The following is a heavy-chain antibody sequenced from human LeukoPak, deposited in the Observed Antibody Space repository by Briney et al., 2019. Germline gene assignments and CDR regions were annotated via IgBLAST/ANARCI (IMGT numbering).Heavy chain of an antibody. D-gene: IGHD1-7*01. CDR2: IYYSGST. CDR3: ARDRARFNWNYGSYGMDV. J-gene: IGHJ6*02. Sequence: SETLSLTCTVSGGSVSSGSYYWSWIRQPPGKGLEWIGYIYYSGSTNYNPSLKSRVTISVDTSKNQFSLKLSSVTAADTAVYYCARDRARFNWNYGSYGMDVWGQGTTVTVSS. CDR1: GGSVSSGSYY. V-gene: IGHV4-61*01.